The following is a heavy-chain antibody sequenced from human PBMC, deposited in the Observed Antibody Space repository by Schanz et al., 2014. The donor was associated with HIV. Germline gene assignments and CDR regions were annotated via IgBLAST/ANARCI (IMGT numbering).Heavy chain of an antibody. J-gene: IGHJ4*02. D-gene: IGHD3-10*01. CDR3: AKGQRGILRGDIDY. Sequence: QVQLVQSGAEVKKPGSSVKVSCKASGGTFSSYAISWVRQAPGQGLEWMGGIIPSFDTTNYAQTFQGRVTITADKSTSTAYMELSSLRSEDTAVYYCAKGQRGILRGDIDYWGQGTLVTVSS. CDR2: IIPSFDTT. CDR1: GGTFSSYA. V-gene: IGHV1-69*06.